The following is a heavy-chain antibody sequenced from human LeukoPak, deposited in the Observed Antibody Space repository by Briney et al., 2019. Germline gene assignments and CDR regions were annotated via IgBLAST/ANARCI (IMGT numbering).Heavy chain of an antibody. CDR1: GDSVSSNSAA. Sequence: SQTLSLTCAISGDSVSSNSAAWNWIRQSPSRGLEWLGRTYYRSKWYNDYAVSVKSRITINPDTSKNQFSLKLSSVAAADTAMYYCARDPIVGGRRFDPWGQGTLVTVSS. CDR3: ARDPIVGGRRFDP. D-gene: IGHD3-22*01. CDR2: TYYRSKWYN. V-gene: IGHV6-1*01. J-gene: IGHJ5*02.